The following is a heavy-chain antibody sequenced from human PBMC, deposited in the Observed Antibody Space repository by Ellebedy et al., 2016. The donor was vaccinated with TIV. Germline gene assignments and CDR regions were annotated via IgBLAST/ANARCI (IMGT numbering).Heavy chain of an antibody. CDR1: GYTFTSYD. V-gene: IGHV1-8*01. Sequence: ASVKVSCXASGYTFTSYDINWVRQATGQGLEWMGWMNPNSGNTGYAQKFQGRVTMTRNTSISTAYMELRSLRSDDTAVYYCARVGVLTGDAFDIWGQGTMVTVSS. CDR2: MNPNSGNT. D-gene: IGHD2-8*02. CDR3: ARVGVLTGDAFDI. J-gene: IGHJ3*02.